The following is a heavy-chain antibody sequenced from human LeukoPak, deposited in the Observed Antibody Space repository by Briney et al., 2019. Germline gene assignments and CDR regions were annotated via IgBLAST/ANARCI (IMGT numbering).Heavy chain of an antibody. CDR2: IYYSGST. D-gene: IGHD4-23*01. J-gene: IGHJ2*01. Sequence: SETLSLTCTVSGGSISSSSYYWGWIRQPPGKGLEWIGGIYYSGSTYYNPSLKSRVTISVDTSKNQFSLKLSSVTAADTVVYYCARTTVVTSYWYFDLWGRGTLVTVSS. V-gene: IGHV4-39*01. CDR3: ARTTVVTSYWYFDL. CDR1: GGSISSSSYY.